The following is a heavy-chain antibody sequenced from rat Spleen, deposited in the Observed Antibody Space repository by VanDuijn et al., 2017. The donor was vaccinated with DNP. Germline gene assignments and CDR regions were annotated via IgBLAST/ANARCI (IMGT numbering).Heavy chain of an antibody. V-gene: IGHV5-27*01. CDR1: GFSFRDYD. Sequence: EVQLVESGGDLVQPGRSLRLSCVASGFSFRDYDMAWVRQAPTKGLEWVACMSPTTRSSYYRDSVRGRFTVSRDDSTSTLYLQMDSLRSEDTATYYLTREGTYYFDYWGQGVMVTVSS. CDR3: TREGTYYFDY. J-gene: IGHJ2*01. CDR2: MSPTTRSS.